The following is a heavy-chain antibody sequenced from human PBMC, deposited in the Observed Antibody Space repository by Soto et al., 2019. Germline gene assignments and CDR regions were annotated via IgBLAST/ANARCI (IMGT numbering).Heavy chain of an antibody. CDR3: ARSPPITMIVVGAFDI. V-gene: IGHV3-48*02. CDR1: GFTFSSYS. D-gene: IGHD3-22*01. J-gene: IGHJ3*02. CDR2: ISSSSSTI. Sequence: PGGSLRLSCAASGFTFSSYSMNWVHQAPGKGLEWVSYISSSSSTIYYADSVKGRFTISRDNAKNSLYLQMNSLRDEDTAVYYCARSPPITMIVVGAFDIWGQGTMVTVSS.